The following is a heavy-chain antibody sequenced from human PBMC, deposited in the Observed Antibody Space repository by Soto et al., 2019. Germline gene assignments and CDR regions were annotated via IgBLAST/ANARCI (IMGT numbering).Heavy chain of an antibody. CDR2: ITSSSTYT. V-gene: IGHV3-11*06. CDR1: GFTFSDYH. CDR3: ARDFLRPRVAGGYYYYYGMDV. J-gene: IGHJ6*02. D-gene: IGHD6-19*01. Sequence: PGGSLRLSCAASGFTFSDYHMSWIRQAPGKGLEWVSYITSSSTYTNYADSVKGRFTVSRDNAKNSLYLQMDSLRAEDTAVYYCARDFLRPRVAGGYYYYYGMDVWGQGTTVTVSS.